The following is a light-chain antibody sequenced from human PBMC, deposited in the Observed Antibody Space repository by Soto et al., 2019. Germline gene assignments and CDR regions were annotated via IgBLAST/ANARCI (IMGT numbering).Light chain of an antibody. Sequence: EVVMTQSPGTLSVSLGESATLSCSASQSVDGYLAWYQQKPGQAPRLLIYGASTRATGIPARFSGSGSGTEFTLTISSLQSEDFAVYYCQQYNNWPITFGQGTRREIK. CDR2: GAS. V-gene: IGKV3-15*01. J-gene: IGKJ5*01. CDR1: QSVDGY. CDR3: QQYNNWPIT.